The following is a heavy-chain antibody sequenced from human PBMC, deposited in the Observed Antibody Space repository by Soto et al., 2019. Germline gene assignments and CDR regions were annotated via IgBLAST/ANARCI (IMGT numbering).Heavy chain of an antibody. Sequence: TLSLTCAVYGGSFSGYYWSWIRQPPGKGLEWIGEINHSGSTNYNPSLKSRVTISVDTSISTAYLQWSSLKASDTAMYYCARRVRWDVVVPAARDLTTVAYYYYGMDVWGQGTTVTVSS. CDR2: INHSGST. V-gene: IGHV4-34*01. D-gene: IGHD2-2*01. CDR3: ARRVRWDVVVPAARDLTTVAYYYYGMDV. J-gene: IGHJ6*02. CDR1: GGSFSGYY.